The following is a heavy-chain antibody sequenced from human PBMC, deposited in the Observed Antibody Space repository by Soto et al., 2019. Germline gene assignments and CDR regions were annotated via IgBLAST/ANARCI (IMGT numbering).Heavy chain of an antibody. J-gene: IGHJ4*02. CDR3: ARGRDGSNYYFEY. CDR1: GGTFSSYA. Sequence: SVKVSCKASGGTFSSYAISWVRQAPGQGLEWMGGIIPIFGTPSYAQKFQGRVTITADESTSTAYMELSSLRSGDTAVYYCARGRDGSNYYFEYWGQGTLVTVSS. V-gene: IGHV1-69*13. D-gene: IGHD3-10*01. CDR2: IIPIFGTP.